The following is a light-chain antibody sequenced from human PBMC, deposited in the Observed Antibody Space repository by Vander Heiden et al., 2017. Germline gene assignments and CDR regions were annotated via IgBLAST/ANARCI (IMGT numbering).Light chain of an antibody. V-gene: IGKV1-33*01. CDR2: YTS. CDR1: QDITKY. J-gene: IGKJ1*01. CDR3: QQYADLPWT. Sequence: DIQVTQSPSSLSASEGDRVTITCQASQDITKYISWFQQKPGKAPQLLIYYTSNLERGVPSRFSGSGSGSDFTFSISNVQPADIATYYCQQYADLPWTFGQGTKVELK.